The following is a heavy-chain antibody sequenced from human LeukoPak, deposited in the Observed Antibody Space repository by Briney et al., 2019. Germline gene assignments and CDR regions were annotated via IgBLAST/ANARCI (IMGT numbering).Heavy chain of an antibody. J-gene: IGHJ4*02. CDR2: IWYDGSNK. V-gene: IGHV3-30*02. Sequence: GGSLRLSCAASGFTLSNYGMHWVRQAPGKGLEWVAFIWYDGSNKYYADSVKGRFTISRDNSKNTVYLQMNSLRAEDTAVYYCAKVLAVTSYGAKSVFDHWGQGTLVTVSP. D-gene: IGHD4-23*01. CDR3: AKVLAVTSYGAKSVFDH. CDR1: GFTLSNYG.